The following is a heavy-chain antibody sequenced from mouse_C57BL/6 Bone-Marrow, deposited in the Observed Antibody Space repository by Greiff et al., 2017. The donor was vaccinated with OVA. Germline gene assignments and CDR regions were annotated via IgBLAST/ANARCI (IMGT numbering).Heavy chain of an antibody. CDR3: ARFFITTVVATNWYFDV. J-gene: IGHJ1*03. CDR2: IYPGSGST. V-gene: IGHV1-55*01. CDR1: GYTFTSYW. D-gene: IGHD1-1*01. Sequence: QVQLQQPGAELVKPGASVKMSCKASGYTFTSYWITWVKQRPGQGLEWIGDIYPGSGSTNYNEKFKSKATLTVDTSSSTAYMQLSSLTSEDSAVYYCARFFITTVVATNWYFDVWGTGTTVTVSS.